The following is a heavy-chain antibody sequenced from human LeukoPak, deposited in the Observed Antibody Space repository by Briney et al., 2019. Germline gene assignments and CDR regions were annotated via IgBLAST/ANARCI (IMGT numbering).Heavy chain of an antibody. D-gene: IGHD3-16*01. Sequence: GESLKISCKGSGYTFANYWIGWVRQMPGKGLEWMGIIYPGDSDTRYGPSFQGQVTISADKSISTAYLQWSSLKASDTAMYYCARGGEYSYASSDYWGQGTLVTVSS. CDR3: ARGGEYSYASSDY. CDR1: GYTFANYW. J-gene: IGHJ4*02. V-gene: IGHV5-51*01. CDR2: IYPGDSDT.